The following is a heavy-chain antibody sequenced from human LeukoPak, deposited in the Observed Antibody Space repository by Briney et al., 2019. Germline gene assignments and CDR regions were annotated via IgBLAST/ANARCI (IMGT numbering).Heavy chain of an antibody. CDR3: AKDWTRYYGSGSYYAY. CDR1: GFTFSSYD. D-gene: IGHD3-10*01. Sequence: GGSLRLSCAASGFTFSSYDMSWVRQAPGRGLEWVSSIRRSGENTYYGDAVKGRFTISRDNSKNTVYLQMNNMRVDDTVVYYCAKDWTRYYGSGSYYAYWGQGTLVTVSS. J-gene: IGHJ4*02. CDR2: IRRSGENT. V-gene: IGHV3-23*01.